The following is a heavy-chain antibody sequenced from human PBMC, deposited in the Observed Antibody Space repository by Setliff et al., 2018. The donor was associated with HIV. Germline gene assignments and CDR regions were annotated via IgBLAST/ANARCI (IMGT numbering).Heavy chain of an antibody. CDR1: GFTLSNYW. Sequence: GRSLRLSCAASGFTLSNYWMTWVRQAPGKGLEWVAHINKDGSHQDYVDSVKGRFTISRDNSKNTLYLQMNSLRAEDTAVYYCAKDAHPGIAVAGWDFDYWGQGTLVTVSS. J-gene: IGHJ4*02. D-gene: IGHD6-19*01. CDR3: AKDAHPGIAVAGWDFDY. V-gene: IGHV3-7*01. CDR2: INKDGSHQ.